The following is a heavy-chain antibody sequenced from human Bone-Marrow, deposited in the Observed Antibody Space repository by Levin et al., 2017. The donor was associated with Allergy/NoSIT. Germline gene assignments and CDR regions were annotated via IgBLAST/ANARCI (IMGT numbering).Heavy chain of an antibody. V-gene: IGHV3-53*01. CDR3: ARNVPVTDLGY. CDR2: IYSGGES. Sequence: ETLSLTCAASGVTVSNNYMAWVRQAPGRGLEWVSLIYSGGESRYADSVRGRFTISRDSSTNTVYLEMKSLRAEDTAIYYCARNVPVTDLGYWGRGTLVTVSS. J-gene: IGHJ4*02. D-gene: IGHD3-10*02. CDR1: GVTVSNNY.